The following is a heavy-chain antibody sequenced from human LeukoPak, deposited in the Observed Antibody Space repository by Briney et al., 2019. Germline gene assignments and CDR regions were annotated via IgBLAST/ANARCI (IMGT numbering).Heavy chain of an antibody. D-gene: IGHD1-7*01. CDR2: ISGSGGST. Sequence: GGSLRLSCAASGFTFSSYAMSWVRQAPGKGLEWVSAISGSGGSTYYADSVKGRFTISRDNSKNMLYLQMNSLRAEDTAVYYCAKVYWNYRGFDYWGQGTLVTVSS. J-gene: IGHJ4*02. CDR3: AKVYWNYRGFDY. V-gene: IGHV3-23*01. CDR1: GFTFSSYA.